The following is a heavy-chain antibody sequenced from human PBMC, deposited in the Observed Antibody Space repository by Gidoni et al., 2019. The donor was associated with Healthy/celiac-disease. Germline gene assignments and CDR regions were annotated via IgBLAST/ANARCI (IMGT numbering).Heavy chain of an antibody. CDR2: ISSSSSTR. Sequence: EVQLVESGGGLVQPGGSLRLSCAASGFTFSIYSMNWVRQAPGKGLEWVSYISSSSSTRYYADSVKGRFTISRDNAKNSLDLQMNSLRAEDTAVYYCARANVLLWFGESHSHNWFDPWGQGTLVTVSS. CDR1: GFTFSIYS. J-gene: IGHJ5*02. CDR3: ARANVLLWFGESHSHNWFDP. D-gene: IGHD3-10*01. V-gene: IGHV3-48*04.